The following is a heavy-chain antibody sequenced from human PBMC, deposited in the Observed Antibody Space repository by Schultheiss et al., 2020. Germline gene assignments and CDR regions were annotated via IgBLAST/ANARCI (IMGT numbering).Heavy chain of an antibody. Sequence: GGSLRLSCAASGFTFSSYGMHWVRQAPGKGLEWVAVISYDGSNKYYADSVKGRFTISRDNAKNSLYLQMNSLRAEDTAMYYCARERTEYPDYYDSSGYHDAFDIWGQGTMVTVSS. V-gene: IGHV3-30*03. D-gene: IGHD3-22*01. CDR3: ARERTEYPDYYDSSGYHDAFDI. CDR2: ISYDGSNK. J-gene: IGHJ3*02. CDR1: GFTFSSYG.